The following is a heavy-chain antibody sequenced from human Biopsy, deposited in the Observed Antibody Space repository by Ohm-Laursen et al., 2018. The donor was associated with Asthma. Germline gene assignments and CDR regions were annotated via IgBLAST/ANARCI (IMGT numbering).Heavy chain of an antibody. V-gene: IGHV3-30*03. Sequence: LSLTCAASGFTFRSYGMHWVRQAPGKGLEWVAFLSYDGSNKYYGDSVKGRFTISRDNSKNTLYLQMDSLRAEDTAVYYCASYEVVTAILPMDVWGQGTTVTVSS. CDR1: GFTFRSYG. CDR3: ASYEVVTAILPMDV. J-gene: IGHJ6*02. D-gene: IGHD2-21*02. CDR2: LSYDGSNK.